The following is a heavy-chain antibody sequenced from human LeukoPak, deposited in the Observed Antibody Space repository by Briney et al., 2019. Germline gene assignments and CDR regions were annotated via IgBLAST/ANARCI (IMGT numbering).Heavy chain of an antibody. J-gene: IGHJ5*02. CDR1: GFTFTKYW. CDR2: IKQDGSEK. CDR3: ARGLDCRSTSCYLET. Sequence: SGGSLRLSCAASGFTFTKYWMTWVRQAPGKGLEWVANIKQDGSEKFYVDSVKGRFTISRDNAKNSLDLQINSLGAEDTAVYYCARGLDCRSTSCYLETWAQGPLVPVPS. D-gene: IGHD2-2*01. V-gene: IGHV3-7*01.